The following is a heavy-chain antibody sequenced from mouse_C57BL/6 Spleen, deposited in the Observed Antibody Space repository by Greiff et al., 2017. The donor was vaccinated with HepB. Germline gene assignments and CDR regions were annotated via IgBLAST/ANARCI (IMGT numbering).Heavy chain of an antibody. J-gene: IGHJ4*01. CDR2: SYPRSGNT. V-gene: IGHV1-81*01. CDR1: GYTFTSYG. D-gene: IGHD4-1*01. CDR3: ARTGTRAMDY. Sequence: QVQLQQSGAELARPGASVKLSCKASGYTFTSYGISWVKQRTGQGLEWIGESYPRSGNTYYNEKFKGKATLTADKSSSKAYMELRSLTSEDSAVYFCARTGTRAMDYWGQGTSVTVSS.